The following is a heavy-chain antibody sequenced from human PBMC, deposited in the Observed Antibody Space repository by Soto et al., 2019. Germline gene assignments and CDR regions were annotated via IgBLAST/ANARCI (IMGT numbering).Heavy chain of an antibody. CDR1: GGTFSSYP. Sequence: QVQLVQSGAEVKKPGSSVKVSCEASGGTFSSYPINWVRQAPGQGLEWMGGIIPFFGTSNYAQKFKGRVTITEDDSTSPAYMELRSLRSEDTAVYSCARVGHITNYGRAVWGKGTTVTVSS. J-gene: IGHJ6*04. CDR2: IIPFFGTS. V-gene: IGHV1-69*01. D-gene: IGHD1-26*01. CDR3: ARVGHITNYGRAV.